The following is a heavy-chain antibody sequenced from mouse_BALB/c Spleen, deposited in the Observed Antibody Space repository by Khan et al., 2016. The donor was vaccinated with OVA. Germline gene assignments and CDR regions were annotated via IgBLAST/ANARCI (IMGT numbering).Heavy chain of an antibody. V-gene: IGHV14-1*02. CDR1: GFNIKDYY. CDR2: IGPENGET. Sequence: VRLQQSGAELVRPGALVKLSCKASGFNIKDYYLHWVKQRPEQGLEWIGWIGPENGETVYDPKFQDKASITADTSSNTAYLQFSSLTSEDTAVYYCARSGYFAWFAYWGQGTLVTVSA. CDR3: ARSGYFAWFAY. J-gene: IGHJ3*01.